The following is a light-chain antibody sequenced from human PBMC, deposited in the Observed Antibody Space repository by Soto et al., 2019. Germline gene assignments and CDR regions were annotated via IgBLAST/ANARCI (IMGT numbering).Light chain of an antibody. CDR1: SSDVGSYNR. CDR2: EVN. V-gene: IGLV2-18*02. Sequence: QSVLTQPPSVSGSPGQSVAVSCSGTSSDVGSYNRVSWYQQPPGTAPKLIIYEVNNRPSGVPDRFSGSKSGNTASLTISELQAEDEADYYCSSFTTSTTYVFGTGTKLTVL. CDR3: SSFTTSTTYV. J-gene: IGLJ1*01.